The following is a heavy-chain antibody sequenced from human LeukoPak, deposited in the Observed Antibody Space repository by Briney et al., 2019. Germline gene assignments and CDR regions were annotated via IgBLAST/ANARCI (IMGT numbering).Heavy chain of an antibody. J-gene: IGHJ4*02. V-gene: IGHV3-23*05. CDR1: GFTLSTYA. CDR2: IDTTGST. Sequence: GGSLRLSCVASGFTLSTYATSWVRQAPGKGLEWVSAIDTTGSTYYADSVKGRFAISRDNFKNTVHLQTNSLRAEDTAVYYCAKIWWPMGAENTATDYWGQGTLVTVSS. D-gene: IGHD5-12*01. CDR3: AKIWWPMGAENTATDY.